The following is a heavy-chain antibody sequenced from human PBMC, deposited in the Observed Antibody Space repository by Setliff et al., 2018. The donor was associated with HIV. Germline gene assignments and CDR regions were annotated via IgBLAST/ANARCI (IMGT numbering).Heavy chain of an antibody. D-gene: IGHD6-19*01. Sequence: RASVKVSCKTSGGTFSKTAISWVRQAPGQGPEWMGGLVPVFHTPNYARQFQGRVTITADESTSTAYMELRSLRPEDSAVYYCATSRWTLGTVWMYLLNYWGQGTLVTVSS. V-gene: IGHV1-69*13. CDR1: GGTFSKTA. CDR3: ATSRWTLGTVWMYLLNY. CDR2: LVPVFHTP. J-gene: IGHJ4*02.